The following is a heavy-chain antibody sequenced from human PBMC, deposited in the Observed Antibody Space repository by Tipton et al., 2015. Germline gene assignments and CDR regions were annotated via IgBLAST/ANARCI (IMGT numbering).Heavy chain of an antibody. CDR3: ARARGRHGGLFDS. CDR1: GGSISSYY. Sequence: LRLSCTVSGGSISSYYWSWIRQPPGKGLEWIGYIYYSGSTNYNPSLKSRVTISVDTSKNQFSLKLSSMTASDTAVYYCARARGRHGGLFDSWGQGILVTVSP. D-gene: IGHD4-23*01. V-gene: IGHV4-59*01. J-gene: IGHJ4*02. CDR2: IYYSGST.